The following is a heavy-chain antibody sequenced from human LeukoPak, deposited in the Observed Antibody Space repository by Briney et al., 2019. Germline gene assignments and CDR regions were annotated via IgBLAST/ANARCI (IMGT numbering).Heavy chain of an antibody. V-gene: IGHV3-30*02. D-gene: IGHD3-3*01. CDR3: AKSGGSNFWSGYYTDY. CDR1: GFTLSSYG. Sequence: GGSLRLSCAASGFTLSSYGMHWVRQAPGKGLEWVAFIRYDGSNKYYADSVKGRFTISRDNSKNTLYLQMNSLRAEDTAVYYCAKSGGSNFWSGYYTDYWGQGTLVTVSS. CDR2: IRYDGSNK. J-gene: IGHJ4*02.